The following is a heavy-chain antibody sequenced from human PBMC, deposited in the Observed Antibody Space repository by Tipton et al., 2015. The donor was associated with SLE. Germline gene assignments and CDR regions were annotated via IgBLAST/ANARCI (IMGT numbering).Heavy chain of an antibody. V-gene: IGHV3-23*01. J-gene: IGHJ4*02. CDR1: GLTFSSYA. D-gene: IGHD4/OR15-4a*01. CDR2: ISVSGLGA. CDR3: ATVDFGVNPLDY. Sequence: SLRLSCTTSGLTFSSYAMHWVRQAPGKGLEWVSSISVSGLGAYYADSVKGRFTISRDTSKNTVSLQMNSLRAEDTALYFCATVDFGVNPLDYWGQGTLVTVSS.